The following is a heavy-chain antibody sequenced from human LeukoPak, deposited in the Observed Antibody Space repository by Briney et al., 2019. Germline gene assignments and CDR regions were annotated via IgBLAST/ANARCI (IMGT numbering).Heavy chain of an antibody. CDR3: ARRAIYCGGGSCFSGAFDI. V-gene: IGHV4-59*08. Sequence: SETLSLTCTVSGGSISTYYWSWIRQPPGKGLEWIGYILYSGSTNYNPSLKSRVTISVDTSKNQFSLRLSSVTAADTAVYYCARRAIYCGGGSCFSGAFDIWGQGTMVTVSS. J-gene: IGHJ3*02. CDR2: ILYSGST. D-gene: IGHD2-15*01. CDR1: GGSISTYY.